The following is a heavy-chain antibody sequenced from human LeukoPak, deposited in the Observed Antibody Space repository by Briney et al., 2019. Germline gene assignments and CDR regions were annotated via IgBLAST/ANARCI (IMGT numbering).Heavy chain of an antibody. J-gene: IGHJ4*02. Sequence: ASVKVSCKASGYTFTGYYMHWVRQAPGQGLEWMGWINPNSGGTNYAQKFQVRVTMTRDTSISTAYMELSRLRSDDTAVYYCARPPFLRGYSYGFWGQGTLVTVSS. V-gene: IGHV1-2*02. CDR2: INPNSGGT. D-gene: IGHD5-18*01. CDR1: GYTFTGYY. CDR3: ARPPFLRGYSYGF.